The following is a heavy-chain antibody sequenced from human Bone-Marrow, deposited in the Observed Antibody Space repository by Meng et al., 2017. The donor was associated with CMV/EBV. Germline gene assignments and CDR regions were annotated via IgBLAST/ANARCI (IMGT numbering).Heavy chain of an antibody. Sequence: GESLKISCAASGFTFSSYAMSWVRQAPGKGPEWVSAISGSGGSTYYADSVKGRFTISRDNSKNTLYLQMNSLRAEDTAVYYCAKAAAGTDYWGQGTLVTVSS. CDR2: ISGSGGST. J-gene: IGHJ4*02. V-gene: IGHV3-23*01. CDR3: AKAAAGTDY. D-gene: IGHD6-13*01. CDR1: GFTFSSYA.